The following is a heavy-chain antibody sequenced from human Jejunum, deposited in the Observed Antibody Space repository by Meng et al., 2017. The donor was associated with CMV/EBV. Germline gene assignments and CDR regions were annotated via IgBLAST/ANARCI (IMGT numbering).Heavy chain of an antibody. V-gene: IGHV3-11*06. Sequence: QVQLVGSWGGLVKPGGSLRLSCAASGFTFDDYYMNWIRQAPGKGLEWVSSVSSVSGYTNYADSVKGRFTISRDNAKNSLYLQMNSLRAEDTAVYYCARDRYCTNGVCYTHFDSWGQGTLVTVSS. CDR2: VSSVSGYT. J-gene: IGHJ4*02. CDR3: ARDRYCTNGVCYTHFDS. D-gene: IGHD2-8*01. CDR1: GFTFDDYY.